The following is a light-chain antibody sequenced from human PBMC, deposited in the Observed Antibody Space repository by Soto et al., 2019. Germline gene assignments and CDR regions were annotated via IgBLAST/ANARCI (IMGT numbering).Light chain of an antibody. Sequence: QSALTQPPSASGWPGQSVTISCTGTSSDVGGYNYVSWYQQHPNKAPKLMIYEVNKRPSGVPDRFSGSKSGNTASLTVSGLQAEDEADYYCSSYAGSNKKVFGGETKLTVL. CDR2: EVN. V-gene: IGLV2-8*01. CDR1: SSDVGGYNY. CDR3: SSYAGSNKKV. J-gene: IGLJ2*01.